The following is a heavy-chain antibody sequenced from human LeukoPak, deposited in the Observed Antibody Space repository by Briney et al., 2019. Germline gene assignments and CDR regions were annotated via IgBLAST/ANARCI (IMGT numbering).Heavy chain of an antibody. V-gene: IGHV3-7*03. CDR3: AKGSTTRFDYYYYMDF. CDR2: INRDSSVK. CDR1: GFNFTAFW. Sequence: PGGSLRLSCAASGFNFTAFWMSWVRQTPEKGLEFVANINRDSSVKNYVDSVKGRYTISRDNAKKSLFLELNGLRAEDTAVYYCAKGSTTRFDYYYYMDFWGKGTTVTVSS. D-gene: IGHD2-2*01. J-gene: IGHJ6*03.